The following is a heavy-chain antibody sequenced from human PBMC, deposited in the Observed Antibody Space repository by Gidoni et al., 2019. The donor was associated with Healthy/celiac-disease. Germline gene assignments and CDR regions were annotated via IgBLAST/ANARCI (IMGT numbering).Heavy chain of an antibody. D-gene: IGHD2-8*01. Sequence: VQLQQWGAGLLKPSETLSLTLAVYGGSFSGYYWSWIRQPPGKGLEWIGEINHSGSTNYNPSLKSRVTISVDTSKNQFSLKLSSVTAADTAVYYCAMVPYYFDYWGQGTLVTVSS. J-gene: IGHJ4*02. V-gene: IGHV4-34*01. CDR1: GGSFSGYY. CDR3: AMVPYYFDY. CDR2: INHSGST.